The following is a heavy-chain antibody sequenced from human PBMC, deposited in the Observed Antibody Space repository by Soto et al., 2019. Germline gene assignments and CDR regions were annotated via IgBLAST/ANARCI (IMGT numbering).Heavy chain of an antibody. CDR1: GGTFSSYT. CDR3: ATDYGDYGRAAYDY. D-gene: IGHD4-17*01. J-gene: IGHJ4*02. V-gene: IGHV1-69*02. CDR2: IITILGIA. Sequence: QVQLVQSGAEVKKPGSSVKVSCKASGGTFSSYTISWVRQAPGQGLEWMGRIITILGIANYAQKFQGRVTITADKSTSTAYMELSSLRSEDTAVYYCATDYGDYGRAAYDYWGQGTLVTVSS.